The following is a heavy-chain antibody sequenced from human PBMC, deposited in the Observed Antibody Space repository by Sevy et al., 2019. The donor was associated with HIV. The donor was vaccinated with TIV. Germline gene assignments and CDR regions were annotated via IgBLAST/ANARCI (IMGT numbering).Heavy chain of an antibody. CDR3: AKGGSMIVSGGGFDY. Sequence: GGSLRLSCAASGFTFSSYAMSWVRQAPGKGLEWVSAISGSGGSTYYADSVKGRFTISRDNSKNTLYLQMNSLRAEDTAGYYCAKGGSMIVSGGGFDYWGQGTLVTVSS. D-gene: IGHD3-22*01. J-gene: IGHJ4*02. V-gene: IGHV3-23*01. CDR2: ISGSGGST. CDR1: GFTFSSYA.